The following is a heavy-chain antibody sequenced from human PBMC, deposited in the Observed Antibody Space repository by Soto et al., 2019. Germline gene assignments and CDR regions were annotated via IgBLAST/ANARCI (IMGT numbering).Heavy chain of an antibody. D-gene: IGHD1-1*01. CDR1: GFTFSGFA. Sequence: EVQLVESGGGLVQPGGSLKLSCAASGFTFSGFAIHWVRQASGKGLEWVGRIRSKADNYATAYATSVKGRFTISRDDSKNTAYLQMNSLKIEDTAVYYCSSATADTCDIWGQGTMVTVSS. V-gene: IGHV3-73*01. CDR2: IRSKADNYAT. CDR3: SSATADTCDI. J-gene: IGHJ3*02.